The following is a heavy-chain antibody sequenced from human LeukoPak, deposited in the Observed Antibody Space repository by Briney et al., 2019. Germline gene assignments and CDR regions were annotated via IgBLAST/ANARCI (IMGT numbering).Heavy chain of an antibody. CDR2: INPNSGGT. D-gene: IGHD1-26*01. V-gene: IGHV1-2*02. Sequence: ASVKVSCKASGYTFTGYYMHWARQAPGQGLEWMGWINPNSGGTNYAQKFQGRVTMTRDTSISTAYMELSRLRSDDTAVYYCARDSRLYGGATSYFDYWGQGTLVTVSS. J-gene: IGHJ4*02. CDR3: ARDSRLYGGATSYFDY. CDR1: GYTFTGYY.